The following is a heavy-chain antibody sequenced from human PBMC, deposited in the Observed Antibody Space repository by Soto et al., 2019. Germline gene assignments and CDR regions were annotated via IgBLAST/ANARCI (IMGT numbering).Heavy chain of an antibody. CDR1: GGSISSSSYY. V-gene: IGHV4-39*01. D-gene: IGHD4-17*01. CDR3: ARRYGDCFDY. J-gene: IGHJ4*02. CDR2: IYYSGST. Sequence: SETLSLTCTVSGGSISSSSYYWGWIRQPPGKGLEWIGSIYYSGSTYYNPSLKSRVTISVDTSKNQFSLKLSSVTAADTAVYYCARRYGDCFDYWGQGTLVTVSS.